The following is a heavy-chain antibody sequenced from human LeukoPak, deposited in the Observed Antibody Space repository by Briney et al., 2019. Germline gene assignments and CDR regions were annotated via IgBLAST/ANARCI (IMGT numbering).Heavy chain of an antibody. CDR3: ARVGWKNAFDI. J-gene: IGHJ3*02. V-gene: IGHV4-30-4*08. CDR2: IYYSGST. Sequence: SQTLSLTXTVSGGSISSGDYYWSWIRQPPGQGLEWIGYIYYSGSTYYNPSLKSRVTISVDTSKNQFSLKLSSVTAADTAVYYCARVGWKNAFDIWGQGTMVTVSS. D-gene: IGHD1-1*01. CDR1: GGSISSGDYY.